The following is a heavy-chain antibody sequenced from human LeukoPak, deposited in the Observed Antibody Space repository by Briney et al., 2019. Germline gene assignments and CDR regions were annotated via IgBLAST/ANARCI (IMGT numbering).Heavy chain of an antibody. V-gene: IGHV3-23*01. D-gene: IGHD2-15*01. J-gene: IGHJ4*02. Sequence: GGSLLLSCAASGFTFSSYAMSWVRQAPGKGLEWVSAISGSGGITYYADSVKGRFTISRDNSKNTQSLQMNSLRAEDTAVYYCLGYCSGGNCYSGGYWGQGTVVPAFS. CDR3: LGYCSGGNCYSGGY. CDR2: ISGSGGIT. CDR1: GFTFSSYA.